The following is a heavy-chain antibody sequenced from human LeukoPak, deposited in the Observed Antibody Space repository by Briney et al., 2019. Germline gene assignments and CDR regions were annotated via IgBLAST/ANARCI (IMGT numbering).Heavy chain of an antibody. D-gene: IGHD3-22*01. CDR2: IYYSGST. J-gene: IGHJ4*02. CDR1: GGSISSYY. V-gene: IGHV4-59*01. Sequence: SETLSLTCTVSGGSISSYYWNWIRQPPGKGLEWIGYIYYSGSTDYNPSLKSRVTISVETSKNQFSLKLSSVTAADTAVYYCARVTGYMIEDYFDYWGQGTLVTVSS. CDR3: ARVTGYMIEDYFDY.